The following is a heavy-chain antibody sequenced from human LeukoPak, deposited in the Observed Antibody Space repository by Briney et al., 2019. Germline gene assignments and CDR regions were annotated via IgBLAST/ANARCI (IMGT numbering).Heavy chain of an antibody. Sequence: AASVKVSCKASGGTFSSYATSWVRQAPGQGLEWMGGIIPIFGTANYAQKFQGRVTITADESTNTVYMELSSLRSEDTAVYYCATSTRYCSGGSCYPPSDYWGQGTLVTVSS. CDR2: IIPIFGTA. CDR3: ATSTRYCSGGSCYPPSDY. CDR1: GGTFSSYA. D-gene: IGHD2-15*01. J-gene: IGHJ4*02. V-gene: IGHV1-69*13.